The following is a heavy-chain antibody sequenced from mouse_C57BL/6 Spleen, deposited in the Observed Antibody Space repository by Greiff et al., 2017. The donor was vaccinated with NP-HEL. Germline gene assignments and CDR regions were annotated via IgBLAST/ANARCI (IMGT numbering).Heavy chain of an antibody. D-gene: IGHD3-2*02. V-gene: IGHV1-5*01. CDR1: GYTFTSYW. Sequence: EVQLQQSGTVLARPGASVKMSCKTSGYTFTSYWMHWVKQRPGQGLEWIGAIYPGNSDTSYNQKFKGKAKLTAVTSASTAYMELSSLTNEDSAVYYCTRWGAAQAPYAMDYWGQGTSVTVSS. CDR3: TRWGAAQAPYAMDY. J-gene: IGHJ4*01. CDR2: IYPGNSDT.